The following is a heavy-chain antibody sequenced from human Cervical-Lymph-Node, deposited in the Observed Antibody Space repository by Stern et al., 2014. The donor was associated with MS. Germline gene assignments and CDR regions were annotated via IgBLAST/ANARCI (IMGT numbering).Heavy chain of an antibody. J-gene: IGHJ1*01. D-gene: IGHD4-23*01. Sequence: DQLVESGGGVVQPGRSLRLSCAASGFTFSSSGMHWVRQAPGKGLEWLAIIWYDGSNRYYADSVKGRFTISRDNSKNTLYLQMNSLRAEDTAVYYCAREGGNTAEYFQHWGQGTLVTVSS. V-gene: IGHV3-33*01. CDR2: IWYDGSNR. CDR3: AREGGNTAEYFQH. CDR1: GFTFSSSG.